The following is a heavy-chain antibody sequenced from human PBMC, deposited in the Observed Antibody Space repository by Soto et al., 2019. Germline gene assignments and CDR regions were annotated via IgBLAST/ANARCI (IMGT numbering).Heavy chain of an antibody. J-gene: IGHJ5*02. D-gene: IGHD2-2*02. CDR1: GGSFSGYY. CDR3: ARGGASGYCSSTSCYSPWFDP. CDR2: INHSGST. Sequence: SETLSLTCAVYGGSFSGYYWSWIRQPPGKGLEWIGEINHSGSTNYNPSLKSRVTISVDTSKNQFSLKLSSVTAADTAVYYCARGGASGYCSSTSCYSPWFDPWGQGTLVTVS. V-gene: IGHV4-34*01.